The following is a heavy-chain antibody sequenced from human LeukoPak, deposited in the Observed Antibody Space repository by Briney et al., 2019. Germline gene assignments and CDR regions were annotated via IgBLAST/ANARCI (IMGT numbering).Heavy chain of an antibody. Sequence: PSETLSLTCTVSGGSISSSSYYWGWIRQPPGKGLEWIGSIYYSGSTYYNPSLKSRVTISVDTSKNQFSLKLSSVTAADTAVYYCAISSGFGSQESDYWGQGTLVTVSS. CDR2: IYYSGST. D-gene: IGHD6-19*01. V-gene: IGHV4-39*07. J-gene: IGHJ4*02. CDR3: AISSGFGSQESDY. CDR1: GGSISSSSYY.